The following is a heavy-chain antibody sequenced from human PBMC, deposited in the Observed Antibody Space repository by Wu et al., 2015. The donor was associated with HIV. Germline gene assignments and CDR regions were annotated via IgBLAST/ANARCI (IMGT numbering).Heavy chain of an antibody. J-gene: IGHJ3*02. Sequence: QAHLVQSGAEVKKPGASVKVSCEASGYTFTGYYIHWVRQAPGQGLEWMAWINFNSGGANSAQMFQGRVTMTRDTSITTAYLELSSLTSDDTAVYYCVRGARGMPKGAFDIWAKGHWSLSLQ. CDR1: GYTFTGYY. V-gene: IGHV1-2*02. CDR2: INFNSGGA. CDR3: VRGARGMPKGAFDI. D-gene: IGHD3-16*01.